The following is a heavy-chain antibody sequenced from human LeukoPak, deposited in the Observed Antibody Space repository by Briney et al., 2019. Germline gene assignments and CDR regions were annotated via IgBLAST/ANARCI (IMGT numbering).Heavy chain of an antibody. J-gene: IGHJ4*03. D-gene: IGHD6-13*01. CDR3: AKDRAAGSLGYFDY. CDR1: GFTFSSYG. V-gene: IGHV3-30*18. CDR2: ISYDGSNK. Sequence: GGSLRLSCAVSGFTFSSYGMRWVRQAPGKGLEWVAVISYDGSNKYYADSVKGRFTISRDNSKNTLYLQMNSLRAEDTAVYYCAKDRAAGSLGYFDYWGQGTLVTVSS.